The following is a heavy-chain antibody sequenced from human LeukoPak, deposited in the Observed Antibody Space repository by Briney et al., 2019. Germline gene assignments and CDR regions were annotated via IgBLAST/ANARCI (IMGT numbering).Heavy chain of an antibody. Sequence: PGGSLRLSCTVSGFTFSSYWMNWVRQVPGKGLVWVSHINTYGTSATYADSVKGRFTISRDNSKNTLYLQMNSLRAEDTAVYYCARTTVTTLFDYWGQGTLVTVSS. J-gene: IGHJ4*02. D-gene: IGHD4-17*01. CDR3: ARTTVTTLFDY. CDR1: GFTFSSYW. CDR2: INTYGTSA. V-gene: IGHV3-74*01.